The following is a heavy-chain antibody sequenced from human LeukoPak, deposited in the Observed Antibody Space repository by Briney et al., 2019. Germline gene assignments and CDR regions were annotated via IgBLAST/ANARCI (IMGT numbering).Heavy chain of an antibody. Sequence: SETLSLTCTVSGGSISSSSYYWGWIRQPPGKGLEWIGSIYYSGSTYYNPSLKSRVTISVDTSKNQFSLKLSSVTAADTAVYYCARGSGLDIVVVTAIANFDYWGQGTLVTVSS. J-gene: IGHJ4*02. CDR1: GGSISSSSYY. D-gene: IGHD2-21*02. V-gene: IGHV4-39*07. CDR3: ARGSGLDIVVVTAIANFDY. CDR2: IYYSGST.